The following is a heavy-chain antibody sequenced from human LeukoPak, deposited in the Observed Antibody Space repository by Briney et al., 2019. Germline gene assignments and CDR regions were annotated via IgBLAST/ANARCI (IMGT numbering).Heavy chain of an antibody. Sequence: PGGSLRLSCAASGFTFSSYAMHWVRQAPGKGLEWVAVISYDGSNKYYADSVKGRFTISRDNSKNTLYLQMNSLRAEDTAVYYCATYLLRYFDWLSPEYYFDYWGQGTLVTVSS. CDR3: ATYLLRYFDWLSPEYYFDY. D-gene: IGHD3-9*01. CDR2: ISYDGSNK. V-gene: IGHV3-30*04. J-gene: IGHJ4*02. CDR1: GFTFSSYA.